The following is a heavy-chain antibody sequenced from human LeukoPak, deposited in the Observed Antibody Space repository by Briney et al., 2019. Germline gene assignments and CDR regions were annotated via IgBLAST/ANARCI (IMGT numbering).Heavy chain of an antibody. V-gene: IGHV3-9*01. J-gene: IGHJ4*02. CDR2: ISWNSGSI. CDR3: ARDSSGYLLGVSY. Sequence: PGRSLRLSCAASGFTFDDYAMHWVRQAPGKGLEWVSGISWNSGSIGYADSVKGRFTISRDNAKNSLYLQMNSLRAEDTALYYCARDSSGYLLGVSYWGQGTLVTVSS. D-gene: IGHD3-22*01. CDR1: GFTFDDYA.